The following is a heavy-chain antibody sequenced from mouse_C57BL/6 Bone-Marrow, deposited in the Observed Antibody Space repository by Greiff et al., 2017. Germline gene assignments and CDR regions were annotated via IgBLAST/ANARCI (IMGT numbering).Heavy chain of an antibody. CDR1: GYTFTSYW. Sequence: QVQLQQPGAGLVKPGASVKISCKASGYTFTSYWITWVQQRPGQGLEWIGDIYPGSGSTNYNEKFKGKATLTVDTSSSTAYMQLGSLTSEDSAVYYCARSLQGWYCSIDYWGQGTTLPVTS. CDR3: ARSLQGWYCSIDY. J-gene: IGHJ2*01. CDR2: IYPGSGST. D-gene: IGHD1-1*01. V-gene: IGHV1-55*01.